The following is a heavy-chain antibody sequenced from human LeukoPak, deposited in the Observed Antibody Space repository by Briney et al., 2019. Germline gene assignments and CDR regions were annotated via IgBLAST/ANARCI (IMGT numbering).Heavy chain of an antibody. J-gene: IGHJ4*02. CDR1: GFTFDDYA. D-gene: IGHD5-18*01. Sequence: GGSLRLSCAASGFTFDDYAMHWVRQAPGKGLEWVSGISWNSGSIGYADSVKGRFTISRDNSKNTLYLQMNSLRTEDTSVYYCAKSPNRGYSYGFDYWGQGTLVTVSS. V-gene: IGHV3-9*01. CDR3: AKSPNRGYSYGFDY. CDR2: ISWNSGSI.